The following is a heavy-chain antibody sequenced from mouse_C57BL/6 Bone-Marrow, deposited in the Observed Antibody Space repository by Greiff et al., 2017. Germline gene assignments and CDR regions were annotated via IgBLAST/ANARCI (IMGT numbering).Heavy chain of an antibody. Sequence: EVKLQESGAELVRPGASVKLSCTASGFNIKDDYMHWVKQRPEQGLEWIGWIDPENGDTEYASKFQGKATITADTSSNTAYLQLSSLTSEDTAVYYCTVLLRSYWGQGTLVTVSA. CDR1: GFNIKDDY. CDR3: TVLLRSY. CDR2: IDPENGDT. J-gene: IGHJ3*01. V-gene: IGHV14-4*01. D-gene: IGHD1-1*01.